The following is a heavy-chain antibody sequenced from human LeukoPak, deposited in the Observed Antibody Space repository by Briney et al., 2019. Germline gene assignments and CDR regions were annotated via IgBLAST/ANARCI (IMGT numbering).Heavy chain of an antibody. V-gene: IGHV4-34*01. CDR2: INHSGST. Sequence: SETLSLTCAVYGGSFSGYYWSWIRQPPGKGLEWIGEINHSGSTNYNPSLKSRVTISVDTSKNQFSLKLSSVTAADTAAYYCARLRRGYLYYFDYWGQGTLVTVSS. J-gene: IGHJ4*02. D-gene: IGHD4-17*01. CDR3: ARLRRGYLYYFDY. CDR1: GGSFSGYY.